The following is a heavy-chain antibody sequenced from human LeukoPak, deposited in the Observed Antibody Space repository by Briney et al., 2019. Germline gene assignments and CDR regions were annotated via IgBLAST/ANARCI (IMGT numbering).Heavy chain of an antibody. Sequence: ASVKVSCKASGYTFTSYGISWVRQAPGQGLEWMGWISAYNGNTNYAQKLQGRVTMTTDTSTSTAYMELRSLRSDDTAAYYCARAGNYDFWSGYYTNWFDPWGQGTLVTVSS. D-gene: IGHD3-3*01. CDR1: GYTFTSYG. J-gene: IGHJ5*02. V-gene: IGHV1-18*01. CDR2: ISAYNGNT. CDR3: ARAGNYDFWSGYYTNWFDP.